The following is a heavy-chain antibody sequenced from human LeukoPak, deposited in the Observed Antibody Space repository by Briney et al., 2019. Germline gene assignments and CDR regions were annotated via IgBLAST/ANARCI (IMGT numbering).Heavy chain of an antibody. CDR2: INHSGST. V-gene: IGHV4-34*01. CDR3: ARGRTRWLQLSYFDY. CDR1: GGSFSGYY. J-gene: IGHJ4*02. Sequence: SETLSLXCAVYGGSFSGYYWSWIRQPPGKGLEWIGEINHSGSTNYNPSLKSRVTISVDTSKNQFSLKLSSVTAADTAVYYCARGRTRWLQLSYFDYWGQGTLVTVSS. D-gene: IGHD5-24*01.